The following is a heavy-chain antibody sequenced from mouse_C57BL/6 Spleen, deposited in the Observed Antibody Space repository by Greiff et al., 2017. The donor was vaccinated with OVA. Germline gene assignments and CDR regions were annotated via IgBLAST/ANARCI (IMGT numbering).Heavy chain of an antibody. CDR3: AAFITTVVATGGFDY. D-gene: IGHD1-1*01. CDR2: IDPANGNT. J-gene: IGHJ2*01. Sequence: VQLQQSVAELVRPGASVKLSCTASGFNIKNTYMHWVKQRPEQGLEWIGRIDPANGNTKYAPKFQGKATITADTSSNTAYLQLSSLTSEDTAIYYCAAFITTVVATGGFDYWGQGTTLTGSS. V-gene: IGHV14-3*01. CDR1: GFNIKNTY.